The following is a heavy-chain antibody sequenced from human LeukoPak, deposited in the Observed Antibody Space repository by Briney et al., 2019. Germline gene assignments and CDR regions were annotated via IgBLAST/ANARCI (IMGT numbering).Heavy chain of an antibody. J-gene: IGHJ4*02. Sequence: GGSLRLSCAASGFTVSSNYMSWVRQAPGKGLEWVSVIYSGGSTYYADSVKGRFTISRDNSKNTLYLQMNSLRAEDTAVYYCARGAGIAVAGEVFDYWGQGTLVTVSS. CDR3: ARGAGIAVAGEVFDY. D-gene: IGHD6-19*01. V-gene: IGHV3-53*01. CDR1: GFTVSSNY. CDR2: IYSGGST.